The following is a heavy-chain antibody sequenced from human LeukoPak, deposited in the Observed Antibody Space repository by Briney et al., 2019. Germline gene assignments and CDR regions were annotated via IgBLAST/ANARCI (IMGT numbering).Heavy chain of an antibody. CDR2: IYHSGST. D-gene: IGHD2-2*01. CDR3: ARAGCSSTSCYLGYNWFDP. CDR1: GGSISSGGYS. J-gene: IGHJ5*02. V-gene: IGHV4-30-2*01. Sequence: PSETLSLTCAVSGGSISSGGYSWSWIRQPPGKGLEWIGYIYHSGSTYYNPSLKSRVTISVDRSKNQFSLKLSSVTAADTAVYYCARAGCSSTSCYLGYNWFDPWGQGTLVTVSS.